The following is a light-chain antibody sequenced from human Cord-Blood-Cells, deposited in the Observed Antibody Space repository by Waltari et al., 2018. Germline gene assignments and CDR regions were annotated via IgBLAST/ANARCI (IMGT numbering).Light chain of an antibody. CDR2: DVS. J-gene: IGLJ1*01. Sequence: QSALTQPASVSGSPGQSITISCTGTSSDVSGYNYVSWYQQHPGKAPKLMIYDVSNRPSEVSTRFSGSKAGNTASLTISGLQTEDEADYYCSSYTSSSTLVFGTGTKVTGL. CDR3: SSYTSSSTLV. V-gene: IGLV2-14*01. CDR1: SSDVSGYNY.